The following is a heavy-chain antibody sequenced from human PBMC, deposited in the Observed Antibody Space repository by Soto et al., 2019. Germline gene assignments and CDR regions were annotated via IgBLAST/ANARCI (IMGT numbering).Heavy chain of an antibody. CDR3: ARDHIRGDGYSFDY. D-gene: IGHD2-21*01. Sequence: GGSLRLSCAASGFDFSDSNMNWVRQAPGKGLEWIAYISRGGETIYYADSVKGRFTISRDTANDSLFLLMKSLRDEDTAVYYCARDHIRGDGYSFDYWGQGTLVTVSS. CDR2: ISRGGETI. J-gene: IGHJ4*02. V-gene: IGHV3-48*02. CDR1: GFDFSDSN.